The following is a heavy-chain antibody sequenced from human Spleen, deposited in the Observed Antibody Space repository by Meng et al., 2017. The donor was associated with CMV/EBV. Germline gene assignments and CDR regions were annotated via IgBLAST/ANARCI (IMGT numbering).Heavy chain of an antibody. D-gene: IGHD3-10*01. CDR1: GFSLSTSGAG. V-gene: IGHV2-5*01. CDR3: AHSLFGSWLHY. J-gene: IGHJ4*02. Sequence: SGPTLVKPTQTLTLTCTFSGFSLSTSGAGVGWIRQPPGKALEWLALIYWNDDERYSPSLKSRLTITKDTSKNQVVLTLTDMDPVDTATYYCAHSLFGSWLHYRGQGTLVTVSS. CDR2: IYWNDDE.